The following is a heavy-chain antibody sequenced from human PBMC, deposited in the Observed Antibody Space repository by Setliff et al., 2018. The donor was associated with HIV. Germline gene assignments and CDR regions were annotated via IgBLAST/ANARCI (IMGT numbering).Heavy chain of an antibody. CDR2: ISSSSSYI. V-gene: IGHV3-21*01. Sequence: GGSLRLSCAASGFTFSSYNMNWVRQAPGKGLDWVSSISSSSSYIYYADSVKGRFTTSRDNAKRSLYLRMNSLRAEDTAVYYCARSGSGWYEGGYYFDYWGQGTLVTVSS. CDR1: GFTFSSYN. J-gene: IGHJ4*02. D-gene: IGHD6-19*01. CDR3: ARSGSGWYEGGYYFDY.